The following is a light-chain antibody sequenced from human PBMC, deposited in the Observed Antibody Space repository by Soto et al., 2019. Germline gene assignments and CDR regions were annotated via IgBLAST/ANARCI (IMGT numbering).Light chain of an antibody. CDR1: QSVNSKY. J-gene: IGKJ4*01. CDR2: AIS. V-gene: IGKV3-20*01. CDR3: QQYDNSHLT. Sequence: EVVLTQSPGTLSLSPGERATLSCRASQSVNSKYLAWYQQKPGQAPRLLMYAISSRAAGIPDRFSGSGSGTDFTLTISRLEPEDLAVYYCQQYDNSHLTFGGGTKVE.